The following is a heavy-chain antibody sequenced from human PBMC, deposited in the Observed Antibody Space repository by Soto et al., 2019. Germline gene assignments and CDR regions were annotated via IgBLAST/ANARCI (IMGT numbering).Heavy chain of an antibody. V-gene: IGHV4-4*02. D-gene: IGHD6-19*01. Sequence: QVQLQESGPGLVKPSGTLSLTCAVSSGSISSSNWWSWVRQPPGKGLEWIGEIYHSGSTNYNPSLKIRVNISVDKSKIQFSLKLSSVTAADTAVYYCARAVRWLVGYYYYYYMDVWGKGTPVTVSS. J-gene: IGHJ6*03. CDR3: ARAVRWLVGYYYYYYMDV. CDR2: IYHSGST. CDR1: SGSISSSNW.